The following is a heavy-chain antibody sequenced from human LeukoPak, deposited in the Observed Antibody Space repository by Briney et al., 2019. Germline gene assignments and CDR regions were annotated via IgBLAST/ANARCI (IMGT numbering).Heavy chain of an antibody. CDR1: GYTFTSYG. CDR2: MNPNSGNT. D-gene: IGHD3-22*01. J-gene: IGHJ5*02. V-gene: IGHV1-8*02. Sequence: ASVKVSCKASGYTFTSYGISWVRQAPGQGLEWMGWMNPNSGNTGYAQKFQGRVTMTRNTSISTAYMELSSLRSEDTAVYYCARVPIRRHYESTGYYYEDPWGQGTLVTVSS. CDR3: ARVPIRRHYESTGYYYEDP.